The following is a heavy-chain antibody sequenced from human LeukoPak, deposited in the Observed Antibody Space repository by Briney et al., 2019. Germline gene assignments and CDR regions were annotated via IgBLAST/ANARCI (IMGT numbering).Heavy chain of an antibody. CDR3: ARESTYYYDNSGFDSAAFDI. CDR1: GGSISTGGYY. D-gene: IGHD3-22*01. Sequence: SETLSLTCTVSGGSISTGGYYWSWIRLHPGKGLEWIGYIYHSGTAYYNPSLRSRITISLDTSKNLFSLKLTSVTAADTAVYHCARESTYYYDNSGFDSAAFDIWGQGTMVTVSS. V-gene: IGHV4-31*03. J-gene: IGHJ3*02. CDR2: IYHSGTA.